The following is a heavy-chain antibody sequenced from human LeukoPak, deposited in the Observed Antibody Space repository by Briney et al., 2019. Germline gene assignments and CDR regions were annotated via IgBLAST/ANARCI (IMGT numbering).Heavy chain of an antibody. CDR3: ARVDI. CDR2: IYSGGST. CDR1: GFTLSSNY. V-gene: IGHV3-53*01. J-gene: IGHJ3*02. Sequence: GGSLRLSYAASGFTLSSNYMSWVRQAPGKGVEWVAAIYSGGSTYYADSVKGRFTISRDNSKNTLYLQMNSLRAEDTAVYYCARVDIWGQGTMVTVSS.